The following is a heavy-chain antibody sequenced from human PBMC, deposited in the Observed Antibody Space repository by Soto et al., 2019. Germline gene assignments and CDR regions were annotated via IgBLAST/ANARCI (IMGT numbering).Heavy chain of an antibody. V-gene: IGHV3-23*01. J-gene: IGHJ4*02. CDR1: GFTFSSYA. D-gene: IGHD3-16*01. Sequence: EVQLLESGGGLVQPGGSLRLSCAASGFTFSSYAMSWVRQAPGKGLEWVSAISGSGGSTYYADSVKGRFTISRDNSKNSIYLQLSIPSSLDTSVHFCANDLPPLGGVLTNLWGFGYWGQGTLVTVSS. CDR3: ANDLPPLGGVLTNLWGFGY. CDR2: ISGSGGST.